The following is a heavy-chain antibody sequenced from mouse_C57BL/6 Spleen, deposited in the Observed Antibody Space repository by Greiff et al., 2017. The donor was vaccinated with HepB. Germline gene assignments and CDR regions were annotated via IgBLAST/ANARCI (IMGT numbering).Heavy chain of an antibody. V-gene: IGHV6-3*01. Sequence: EVKVEESGGGLVQPGGSMKLSCVASGFTFSNYWMNWVRQSPEKGLEWVAQIRLKSDNYATHYAESVKGRFTISRDDSKSSVYLQMNNLRAEDTGIYYCTADDYDGAYWGQGTLVTVSA. J-gene: IGHJ3*01. CDR1: GFTFSNYW. D-gene: IGHD2-4*01. CDR2: IRLKSDNYAT. CDR3: TADDYDGAY.